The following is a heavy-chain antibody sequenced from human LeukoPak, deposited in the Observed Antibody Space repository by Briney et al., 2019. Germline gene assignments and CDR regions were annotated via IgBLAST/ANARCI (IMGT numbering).Heavy chain of an antibody. CDR3: ARDLYYYGSGSSVY. J-gene: IGHJ4*02. V-gene: IGHV1-3*01. CDR2: INAGNSNT. CDR1: GYTFTSYA. D-gene: IGHD3-10*01. Sequence: ASVKVSCKASGYTFTSYAMHWVRQAPGQRLEWMGWINAGNSNTKYSQKFQGRVTITRDTSASTAYMELSSLRSEDTAVYYCARDLYYYGSGSSVYWGQGTLVTVSS.